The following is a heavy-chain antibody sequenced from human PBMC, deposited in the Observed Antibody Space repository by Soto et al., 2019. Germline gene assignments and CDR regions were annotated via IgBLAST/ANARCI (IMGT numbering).Heavy chain of an antibody. Sequence: GGSLRLSCAASGFTFSSYGMHWVRQAPGKGLEWVAVISYDGSNKYYADSVKGRFTISRDNSKNTLYLQMNSLRAEDTAVSYCANVAGDSEGNWFDPWGEGTPVTV. V-gene: IGHV3-30*18. CDR2: ISYDGSNK. D-gene: IGHD2-21*02. CDR1: GFTFSSYG. J-gene: IGHJ5*02. CDR3: ANVAGDSEGNWFDP.